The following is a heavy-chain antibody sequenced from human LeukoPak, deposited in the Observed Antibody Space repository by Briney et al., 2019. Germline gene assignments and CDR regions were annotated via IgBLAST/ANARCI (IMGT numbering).Heavy chain of an antibody. CDR3: ARGKNRVGSYGMDV. Sequence: ASVKVSCKASGYTFTGYYMHWVRQAPGQGLEWMGWINPNSGGTNYAQKFQGRVTMTRDTSISTAYMELSRLRPDDTAVYYCARGKNRVGSYGMDVWGQGTTVTVSS. J-gene: IGHJ6*02. CDR1: GYTFTGYY. V-gene: IGHV1-2*02. D-gene: IGHD1-26*01. CDR2: INPNSGGT.